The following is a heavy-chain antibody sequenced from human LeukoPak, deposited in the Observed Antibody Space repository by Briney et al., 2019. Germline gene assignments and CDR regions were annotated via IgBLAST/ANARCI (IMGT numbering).Heavy chain of an antibody. CDR1: GGSISSYY. V-gene: IGHV4-59*08. CDR3: ARQENSWYFDL. Sequence: SETLSLTCTVSGGSISSYYWSWIRQPPGKGLEWIGYIYYSGSTNYNPSLKSRVTISVDTSKNQFSLKLSSVTAADTAVYYCARQENSWYFDLWGRGTLVTVSS. CDR2: IYYSGST. D-gene: IGHD1-7*01. J-gene: IGHJ2*01.